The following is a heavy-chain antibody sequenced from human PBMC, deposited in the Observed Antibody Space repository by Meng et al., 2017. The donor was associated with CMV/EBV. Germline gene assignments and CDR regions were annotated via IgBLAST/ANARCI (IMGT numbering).Heavy chain of an antibody. Sequence: GESLKISCAASGFTFSGSAMHWVRQASGKGLEWVGRVRSKANSYATAYAASVKGRFTISRDDSKNTAYLQMNSLKTEDTAVYYCTLVGYWGQGTLVTVSS. CDR3: TLVGY. CDR1: GFTFSGSA. CDR2: VRSKANSYAT. J-gene: IGHJ4*02. V-gene: IGHV3-73*01.